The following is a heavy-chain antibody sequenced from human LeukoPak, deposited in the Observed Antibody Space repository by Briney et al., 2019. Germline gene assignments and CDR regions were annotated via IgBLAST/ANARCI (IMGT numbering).Heavy chain of an antibody. CDR3: ARGPDYYGDYISWFPDAFHI. J-gene: IGHJ3*02. V-gene: IGHV4-34*01. Sequence: SETLSLTCAVYGGSFSGDYWSWIRQSPEKGLEWIGEIKYDGTTNYNPSLTSRVTMSIDKATNQFHLKVTSLTAADTAVYYCARGPDYYGDYISWFPDAFHIWGQGTLVSVSP. CDR2: IKYDGTT. D-gene: IGHD4-17*01. CDR1: GGSFSGDY.